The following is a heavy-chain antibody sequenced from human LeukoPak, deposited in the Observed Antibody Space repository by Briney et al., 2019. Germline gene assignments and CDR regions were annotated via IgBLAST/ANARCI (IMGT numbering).Heavy chain of an antibody. J-gene: IGHJ4*02. CDR2: MNPNSGNT. Sequence: ASVKASCKASGYTFTSYDINWVRQATGQGLEWMGWMNPNSGNTGYAQKFQGRVTMTRNTSISTAYMELSSLRSEDTAVYYCARTILHYGDYFDYWGQGTLVTVSS. D-gene: IGHD4-17*01. V-gene: IGHV1-8*01. CDR1: GYTFTSYD. CDR3: ARTILHYGDYFDY.